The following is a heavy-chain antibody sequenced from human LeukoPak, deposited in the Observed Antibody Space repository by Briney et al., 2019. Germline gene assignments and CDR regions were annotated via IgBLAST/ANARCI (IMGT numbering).Heavy chain of an antibody. CDR2: IYYSGST. D-gene: IGHD5-18*01. J-gene: IGHJ4*02. CDR1: GGSFSSSSYY. V-gene: IGHV4-39*07. Sequence: PSETLSLTCAVYGGSFSSSSYYWGWIRQPPGKGLEWIGSIYYSGSTYYNPSLKSRVTISVDTSKNQFSLKLSSVTAADTAVYYCASDRSHRGYSYGFDYWGQGTLVTVSS. CDR3: ASDRSHRGYSYGFDY.